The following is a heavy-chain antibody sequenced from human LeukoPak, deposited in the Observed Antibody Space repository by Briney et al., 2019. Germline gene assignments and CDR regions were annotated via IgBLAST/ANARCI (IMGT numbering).Heavy chain of an antibody. V-gene: IGHV4-34*01. CDR3: ARQEAVLDQGRFAFDL. CDR2: ITDSGTT. J-gene: IGHJ3*01. CDR1: DGSLSGSC. Sequence: PSETLSLTCAVFDGSLSGSCLSWIRQSPGKGLEWIGEITDSGTTNSNPSLNNRVIISVDPSKNQFSLKVTSVTAADTAVYYCARQEAVLDQGRFAFDLWGQGTAVTVSS. D-gene: IGHD3-3*02.